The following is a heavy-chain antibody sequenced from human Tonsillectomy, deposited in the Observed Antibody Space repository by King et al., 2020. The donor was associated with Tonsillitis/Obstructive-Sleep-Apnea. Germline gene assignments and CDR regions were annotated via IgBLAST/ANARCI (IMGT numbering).Heavy chain of an antibody. J-gene: IGHJ5*02. CDR1: GFTFSSYA. V-gene: IGHV3-30*04. D-gene: IGHD3-3*01. CDR2: ISYDGSNK. Sequence: VQLVESGGGVVQPGRSLRLSCAASGFTFSSYAMHWVRQAPGKGLEWVAVISYDGSNKYYADSVKGRFTISRDNSKNTLYLQMNSLRAEDTAVYYCARTSTIFGEVNRKEYNWFDPWGQGTLVTVSS. CDR3: ARTSTIFGEVNRKEYNWFDP.